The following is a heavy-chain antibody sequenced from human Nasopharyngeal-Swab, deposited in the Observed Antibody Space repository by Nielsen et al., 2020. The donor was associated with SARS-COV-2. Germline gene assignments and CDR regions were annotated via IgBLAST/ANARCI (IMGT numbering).Heavy chain of an antibody. CDR2: IIPIFGTA. Sequence: VKVSCKASGGTFRSYAISWVRQAPGQGLEWMGGIIPIFGTANYAQKFQGRVTITADESTSTAYMELSSLRSEDTAVYYCAREEGERGHYYDSSGYNYWGQGTLVTVSS. J-gene: IGHJ4*02. CDR3: AREEGERGHYYDSSGYNY. CDR1: GGTFRSYA. D-gene: IGHD3-22*01. V-gene: IGHV1-69*13.